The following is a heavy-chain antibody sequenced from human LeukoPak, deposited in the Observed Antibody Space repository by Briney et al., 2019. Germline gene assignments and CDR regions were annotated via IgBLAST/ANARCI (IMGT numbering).Heavy chain of an antibody. Sequence: SESLSLTCTVSGGSISSDDWSWIWQPPGKGLEWIGYIYYSGSTNYNPSLKSRVTISVDTSKNQFSLKLSSVTAADTAVYYCARAAAGTITQWFPFDYWGQGTLVTVSS. D-gene: IGHD6-13*01. V-gene: IGHV4-59*01. CDR2: IYYSGST. CDR3: ARAAAGTITQWFPFDY. CDR1: GGSISSDD. J-gene: IGHJ4*02.